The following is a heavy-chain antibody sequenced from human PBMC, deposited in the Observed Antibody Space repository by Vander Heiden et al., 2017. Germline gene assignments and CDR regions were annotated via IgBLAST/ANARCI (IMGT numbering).Heavy chain of an antibody. CDR3: ARVGTSGYYWVDY. D-gene: IGHD3-22*01. V-gene: IGHV3-74*01. CDR2: INSDGSIT. CDR1: GFTFSTYW. Sequence: EVQLVESGGGLVQPGGSLRLSCAASGFTFSTYWMHWVRQAPGKGLVWLSRINSDGSITIYADSVKGRFTISRDNAKNTLSLQMSSLRAEDTAVYYCARVGTSGYYWVDYWGQGTLVTVSS. J-gene: IGHJ4*02.